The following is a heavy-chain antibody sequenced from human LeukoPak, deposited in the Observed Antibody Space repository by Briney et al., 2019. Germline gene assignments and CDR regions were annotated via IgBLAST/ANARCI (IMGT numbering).Heavy chain of an antibody. CDR1: GFTFSSYS. CDR2: INSDGSST. J-gene: IGHJ4*02. D-gene: IGHD7-27*01. V-gene: IGHV3-74*01. Sequence: GGSLRLSCAASGFTFSSYSMNWVRQAPGKGLVWVSRINSDGSSTSYADSVKGRFTMSRVNAKNTLYLQMESLRAEDTAVYYCAREGINWGFDSWGQGTLVTVSS. CDR3: AREGINWGFDS.